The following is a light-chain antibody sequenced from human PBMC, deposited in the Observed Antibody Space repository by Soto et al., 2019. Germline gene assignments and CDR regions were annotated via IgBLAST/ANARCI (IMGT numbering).Light chain of an antibody. CDR1: QSVSSSY. Sequence: DIVLTQSPGTLSLSPGERATLSCRASQSVSSSYLAWYQQKPGQAPRLLIYGASSRATGIPDRFSGSGSGTDFTLTISSLEPEDFAVYYCQQRSNWPLTFGPGTKVDIK. CDR2: GAS. CDR3: QQRSNWPLT. V-gene: IGKV3D-20*02. J-gene: IGKJ3*01.